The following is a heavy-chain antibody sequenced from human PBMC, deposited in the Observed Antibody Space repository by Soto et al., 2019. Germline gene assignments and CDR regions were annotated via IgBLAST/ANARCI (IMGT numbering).Heavy chain of an antibody. D-gene: IGHD5-12*01. J-gene: IGHJ3*02. Sequence: QITLKESGPTLVKPTQTLTLTCTISGFSLSRSGVAVAWIRQPPGKAPEWLALIYWDDDKRYSPSLNRRLTITKDTSKHQVVLTMTNVDPVDTATYYCGHRSGYVLAFDIWGEGPMV. CDR2: IYWDDDK. CDR1: GFSLSRSGVA. V-gene: IGHV2-5*02. CDR3: GHRSGYVLAFDI.